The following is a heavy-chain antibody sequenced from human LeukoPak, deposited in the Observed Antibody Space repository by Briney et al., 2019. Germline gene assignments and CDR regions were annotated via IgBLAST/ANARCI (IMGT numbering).Heavy chain of an antibody. CDR2: IWYDGSNK. V-gene: IGHV3-33*01. Sequence: PGGSLRLSCAASGFTFSSYGMHWVRQAPGKGLDGGAVIWYDGSNKYYADSVKGRFTISRDNSKNTLYLQMNSLRAEDTAVYYCARELKHYYGSGSYPLGYWGQGTLVTVSS. CDR3: ARELKHYYGSGSYPLGY. D-gene: IGHD3-10*01. J-gene: IGHJ4*02. CDR1: GFTFSSYG.